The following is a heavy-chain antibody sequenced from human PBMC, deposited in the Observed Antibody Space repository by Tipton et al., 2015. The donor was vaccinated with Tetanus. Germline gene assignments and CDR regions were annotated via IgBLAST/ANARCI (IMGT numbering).Heavy chain of an antibody. J-gene: IGHJ4*02. V-gene: IGHV1-46*03. CDR2: INPSGGST. CDR3: VRGRYSSGLFDY. Sequence: QSGAEVKKTGASVKVSCKASGYSFTSYYLHWVRQAPEQGLEWMGIINPSGGSTSYAQKFQGRVTMTRDTSTSTVYMELSSLRSEDTAVYYCVRGRYSSGLFDYWGQGTLVTVPS. CDR1: GYSFTSYY. D-gene: IGHD6-19*01.